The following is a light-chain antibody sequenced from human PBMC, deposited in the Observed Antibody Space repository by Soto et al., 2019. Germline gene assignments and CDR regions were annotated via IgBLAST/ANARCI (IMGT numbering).Light chain of an antibody. CDR1: SSDVGSYNL. J-gene: IGLJ1*01. Sequence: QSALTQPASVSGSPGQSITISCTGTSSDVGSYNLVSWYQQHPGKAPKLMIYESSKRPSGVSDHFSGSKSGNTASLTISGLQAEDEADYYCCSYTDTGTYVFGSGTKLTVL. CDR3: CSYTDTGTYV. CDR2: ESS. V-gene: IGLV2-23*01.